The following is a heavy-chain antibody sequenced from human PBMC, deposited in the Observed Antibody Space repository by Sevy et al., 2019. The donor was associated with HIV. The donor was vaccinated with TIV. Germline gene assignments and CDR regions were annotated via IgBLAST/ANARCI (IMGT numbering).Heavy chain of an antibody. V-gene: IGHV3-21*01. CDR3: VRHGWNY. J-gene: IGHJ4*02. Sequence: GGSLRLSCAASGFTFSTSTMNWVRQAPGKGLEWVSLMTSSGSYILYADSVKGRFTISRDNAKNSVFLQMNSLRVEDTAVYYCVRHGWNYWGQGTLVTVSS. CDR1: GFTFSTST. CDR2: MTSSGSYI. D-gene: IGHD2-15*01.